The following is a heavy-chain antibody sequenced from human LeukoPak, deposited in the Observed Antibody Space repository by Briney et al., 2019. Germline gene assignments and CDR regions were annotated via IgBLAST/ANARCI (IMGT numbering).Heavy chain of an antibody. Sequence: SETLSLTCTVSVGSISSSYWSWIRQPPAKGRECMGYISYSGSTNFNPSLRSRVTISVDTSKNHFSLTLTSVTAADTAVYYCARGRSGGLVTLDYWGQGTLVTVSS. CDR3: ARGRSGGLVTLDY. CDR1: VGSISSSY. D-gene: IGHD2-21*02. J-gene: IGHJ4*02. CDR2: ISYSGST. V-gene: IGHV4-59*01.